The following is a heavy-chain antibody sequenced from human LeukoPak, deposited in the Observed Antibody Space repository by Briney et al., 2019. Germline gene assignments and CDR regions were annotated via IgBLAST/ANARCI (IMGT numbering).Heavy chain of an antibody. CDR3: AKDKSGMAYYFDF. V-gene: IGHV3-30*18. J-gene: IGHJ4*02. CDR1: GFTFSSYW. CDR2: ISYDGSNK. Sequence: GGSLRLSCAASGFTFSSYWMSWVCQTPGKGLEWVALISYDGSNKYYADSVKGRFTISRDNSKNTLYLQMDSPRAEDTAVYYCAKDKSGMAYYFDFWGQGTLVTVSS. D-gene: IGHD3-10*01.